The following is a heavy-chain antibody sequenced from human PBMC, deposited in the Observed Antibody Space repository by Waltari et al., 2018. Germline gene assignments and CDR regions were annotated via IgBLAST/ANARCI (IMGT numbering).Heavy chain of an antibody. CDR3: ARESDPGSGSYYDY. J-gene: IGHJ4*02. CDR2: IYTTVRIYPTGRT. Sequence: QVQLQESGPGLVKPSQTLSLTCTVSGDSISSGSYHWNWNRQPAGKGLEWVGRIYTTVRIYPTGRTQYNPSLRSRATILLDTSKNQFSLKLTSVTAADTAVYYCARESDPGSGSYYDYWGQGTLVTVSS. V-gene: IGHV4-61*02. D-gene: IGHD3-10*01. CDR1: GDSISSGSYH.